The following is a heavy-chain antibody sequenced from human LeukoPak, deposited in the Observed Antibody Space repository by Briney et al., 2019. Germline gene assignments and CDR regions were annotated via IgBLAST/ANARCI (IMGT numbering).Heavy chain of an antibody. Sequence: SETLSLTCTVSGGSISSYYWSWIRQPPGKGLEWIGYIYYSGSTNYNPSLKSRVTISVDTSKNQFSLKLSSVTAADTAVYYCARVIGSAMVRGVISYYYGMDVWGQGTTVTVSS. D-gene: IGHD3-10*01. CDR2: IYYSGST. CDR1: GGSISSYY. J-gene: IGHJ6*02. V-gene: IGHV4-59*01. CDR3: ARVIGSAMVRGVISYYYGMDV.